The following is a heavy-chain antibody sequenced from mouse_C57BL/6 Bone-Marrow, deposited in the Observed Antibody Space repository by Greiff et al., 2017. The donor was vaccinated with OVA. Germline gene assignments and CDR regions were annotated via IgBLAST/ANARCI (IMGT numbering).Heavy chain of an antibody. V-gene: IGHV1-54*01. CDR2: INPGSGGT. CDR1: GYAFTNYL. Sequence: QVQLQQSGAELVRPGTSVKVSCKASGYAFTNYLIEWVKQRPGQGLEWIGVINPGSGGTNYNEKFKGKATLTADKSSSTAYMQLHSLTTEDSAVYFCAISLDTVVAKGFDYWGQGTTLTVSS. CDR3: AISLDTVVAKGFDY. D-gene: IGHD1-1*01. J-gene: IGHJ2*01.